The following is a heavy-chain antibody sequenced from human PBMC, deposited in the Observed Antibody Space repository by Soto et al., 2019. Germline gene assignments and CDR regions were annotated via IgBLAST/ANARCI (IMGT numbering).Heavy chain of an antibody. CDR3: AREYCSGGSCQSIFDY. CDR1: GFNFSAYT. Sequence: GGSLRLSCSATGFNFSAYTVHWVRQAPGKGLDWVAVIAYDGSKNSYADSAEGRFTISRDNSKNTVFLQMNSLAVGDTAVYYCAREYCSGGSCQSIFDYWGQGTLVTVSS. D-gene: IGHD2-15*01. CDR2: IAYDGSKN. J-gene: IGHJ4*02. V-gene: IGHV3-30-3*01.